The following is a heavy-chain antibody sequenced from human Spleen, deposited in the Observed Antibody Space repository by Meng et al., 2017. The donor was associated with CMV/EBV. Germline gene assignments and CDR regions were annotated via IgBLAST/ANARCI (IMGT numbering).Heavy chain of an antibody. J-gene: IGHJ4*02. CDR3: ATYSRATTALLAYFNY. CDR2: ISYAGSDK. CDR1: TFRNHA. Sequence: TFRNHAMHWVRRAPGKGPGWWAVISYAGSDKYYAGSVRGRFAIARDNTKNTLYLQISSLRTEDTAVYYCATYSRATTALLAYFNYWGQGTLVTVSS. D-gene: IGHD1-1*01. V-gene: IGHV3-30*09.